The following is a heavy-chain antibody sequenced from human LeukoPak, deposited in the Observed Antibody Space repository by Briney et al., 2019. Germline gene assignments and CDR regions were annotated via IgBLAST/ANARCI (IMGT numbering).Heavy chain of an antibody. J-gene: IGHJ4*02. CDR3: AKELTIVVEPAAEKALDY. CDR1: GFTFSSYG. D-gene: IGHD2-2*01. CDR2: IRYDGSNK. V-gene: IGHV3-30*02. Sequence: PGGSLRLSCAASGFTFSSYGMHWVRQAPGKGLEWVAFIRYDGSNKYYADSVKGRFTISRDNSKNTLYLQMNSLRAEDTAVYYCAKELTIVVEPAAEKALDYWGQGTLVTVSS.